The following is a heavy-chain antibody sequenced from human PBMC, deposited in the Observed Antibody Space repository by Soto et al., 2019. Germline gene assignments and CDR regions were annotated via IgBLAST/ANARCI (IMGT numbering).Heavy chain of an antibody. Sequence: GGSVKVCFKASGGPFSSYAMSLVRQAPGQGLEWIGGIIPIFGTANYAQKFQGRVTITADESTSTAYMELSSLRSEDTAVYYCARGGGGSYSSSSLVYYFDYWGQGTMVTVSS. CDR3: ARGGGGSYSSSSLVYYFDY. CDR1: GGPFSSYA. CDR2: IIPIFGTA. J-gene: IGHJ4*02. D-gene: IGHD6-6*01. V-gene: IGHV1-69*13.